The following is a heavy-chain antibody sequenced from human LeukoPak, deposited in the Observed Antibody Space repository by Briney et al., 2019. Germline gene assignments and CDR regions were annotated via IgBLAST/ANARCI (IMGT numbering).Heavy chain of an antibody. CDR2: IYHSGST. V-gene: IGHV4-38-2*02. Sequence: SETLSLTCTVSGYSISSGYYWGWIRQPPGKGLEWIGSIYHSGSTYYNPPLKSRVTMSVDTSENEFSLRLSSVTAADMAIFYCARGGPGFGLVIPGMRDYYHYMDVWGKGTAVTVSS. J-gene: IGHJ6*03. D-gene: IGHD2-21*01. CDR3: ARGGPGFGLVIPGMRDYYHYMDV. CDR1: GYSISSGYY.